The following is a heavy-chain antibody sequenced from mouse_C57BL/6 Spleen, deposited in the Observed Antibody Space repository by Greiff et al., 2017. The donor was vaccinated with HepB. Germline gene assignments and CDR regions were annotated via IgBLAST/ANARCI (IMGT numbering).Heavy chain of an antibody. J-gene: IGHJ2*01. D-gene: IGHD2-2*01. CDR3: AIYYGYDGDFDY. CDR1: GYAFSSSW. Sequence: VQLQQSGPELVKPGASVKISCKASGYAFSSSWMNWVKQRPGKGLEWIGRIYPGDGDTNYNGKFKGKATLTADKSSSTAYMQLSSLTSEDSAVYFCAIYYGYDGDFDYWGQGTTLTVSS. CDR2: IYPGDGDT. V-gene: IGHV1-82*01.